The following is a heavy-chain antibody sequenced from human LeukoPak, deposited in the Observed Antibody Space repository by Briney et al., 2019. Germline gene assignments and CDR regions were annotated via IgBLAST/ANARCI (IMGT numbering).Heavy chain of an antibody. CDR2: ISWDGGST. CDR3: AKDGVFGELFQYFDY. D-gene: IGHD3-10*02. CDR1: GFTFDDYA. Sequence: GGSLRLSCAASGFTFDDYAMHWVRQAPGKGLEWVSLISWDGGSTHYADSVKGRFTISRDNSKNSLYLQMNSLRAEDTALYYCAKDGVFGELFQYFDYWGQGTLVTVSS. J-gene: IGHJ4*02. V-gene: IGHV3-43D*03.